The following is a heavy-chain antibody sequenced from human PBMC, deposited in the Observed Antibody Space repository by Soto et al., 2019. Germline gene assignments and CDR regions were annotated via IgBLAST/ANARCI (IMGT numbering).Heavy chain of an antibody. CDR2: ISYDGSNK. CDR1: GFTFSSYA. D-gene: IGHD6-19*01. V-gene: IGHV3-30-3*01. CDR3: ARTLGALQWLVPRPAGEYFQH. J-gene: IGHJ1*01. Sequence: QVQLVESGGGVVQPGRSLRLSCAASGFTFSSYAMHWVRQAPGKGLEWVAVISYDGSNKYYADSVKGRFTISRDNSKNTLSLQMNRLRAEDTAVYYCARTLGALQWLVPRPAGEYFQHWGQGTLVTVSS.